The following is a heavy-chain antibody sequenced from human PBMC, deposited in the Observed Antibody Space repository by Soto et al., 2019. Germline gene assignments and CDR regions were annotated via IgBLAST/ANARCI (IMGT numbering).Heavy chain of an antibody. CDR1: GFSVTNNY. CDR3: ARGRVSTGYLVREHYFDY. CDR2: IDIGGNT. D-gene: IGHD3-22*01. V-gene: IGHV3-66*01. J-gene: IGHJ4*02. Sequence: EVQVVESGGGLVQPGGSLRLSCAASGFSVTNNYMNWVRQAPGKGLEWVSIIDIGGNTYYADSVKDRFTISRDNSRTTRYLHMDSLRAADTAVYYCARGRVSTGYLVREHYFDYWGQGPLVTVSP.